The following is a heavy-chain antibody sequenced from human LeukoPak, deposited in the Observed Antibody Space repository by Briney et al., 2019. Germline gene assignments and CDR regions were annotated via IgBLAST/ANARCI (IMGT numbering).Heavy chain of an antibody. Sequence: GRSLRLSCAASGFTFSSYAMHWVRQAPGKGLEWVAVISYDGSNKYYADSVKGRFTISRDNSKNTLYLQMNSLRAEDTAVYYCAKVGGRGCSSTSCHDYWGQGTLVTVSS. V-gene: IGHV3-30*04. J-gene: IGHJ4*02. CDR1: GFTFSSYA. CDR3: AKVGGRGCSSTSCHDY. CDR2: ISYDGSNK. D-gene: IGHD2-2*01.